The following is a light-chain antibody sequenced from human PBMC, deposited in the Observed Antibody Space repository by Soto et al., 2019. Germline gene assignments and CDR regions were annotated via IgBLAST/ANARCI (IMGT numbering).Light chain of an antibody. CDR3: QQYKSSRVT. Sequence: DIQMTQSPSTLSASVGDRVTITCRASQRISKWLAWYQQKPGKAPDLLIYRASSLESGVPSRFSGSGSGTEFTLTISSLQPDDFATYYCQQYKSSRVTFGPGTKVEIK. CDR2: RAS. J-gene: IGKJ3*01. V-gene: IGKV1-5*03. CDR1: QRISKW.